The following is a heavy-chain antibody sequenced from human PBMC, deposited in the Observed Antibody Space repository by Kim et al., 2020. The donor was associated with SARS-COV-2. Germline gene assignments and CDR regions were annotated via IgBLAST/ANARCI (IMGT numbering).Heavy chain of an antibody. CDR3: ARGGGHSNDY. J-gene: IGHJ4*02. D-gene: IGHD1-26*01. CDR1: GYTFTSNS. CDR2: INTGTGDK. V-gene: IGHV1-3*04. Sequence: ASVKVSRKASGYTFTSNSMHWVRQAPGQGLEWMGWINTGTGDKKYSENFQGRVTMTRDTSASTGFMELSSLRFEDTAVYCCARGGGHSNDYWGQGTRVTVSS.